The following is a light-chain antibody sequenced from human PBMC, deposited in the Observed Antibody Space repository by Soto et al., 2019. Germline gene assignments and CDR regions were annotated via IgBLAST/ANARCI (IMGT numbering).Light chain of an antibody. CDR3: HQYNNWPPST. J-gene: IGKJ1*01. V-gene: IGKV3-15*01. CDR2: GAS. Sequence: EIVMTQSPATLSVSPGERATLSCRASQSVSSNLAWYQQKPGQAPRLLIYGASTRANGIPARFSGSGSGTEFTLTISSLQSEDLAVYYCHQYNNWPPSTFGQGTKVDIK. CDR1: QSVSSN.